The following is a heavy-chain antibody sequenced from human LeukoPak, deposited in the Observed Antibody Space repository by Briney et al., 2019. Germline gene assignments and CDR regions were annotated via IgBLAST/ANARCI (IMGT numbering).Heavy chain of an antibody. D-gene: IGHD2-21*01. CDR2: IIPLFGTA. Sequence: SVKVSCKASGGTFSSYAISWVRQAHGQGLEWMGGIIPLFGTANYAQKFQGRVTITADESTSTAYVELSSLRSEDPAVYYCARGPIGDRAHFDYWGQGTLVTVSS. CDR1: GGTFSSYA. J-gene: IGHJ4*02. V-gene: IGHV1-69*01. CDR3: ARGPIGDRAHFDY.